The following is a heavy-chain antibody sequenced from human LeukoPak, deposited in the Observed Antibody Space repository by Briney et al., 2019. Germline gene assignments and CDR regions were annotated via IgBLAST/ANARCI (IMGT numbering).Heavy chain of an antibody. D-gene: IGHD3-16*01. V-gene: IGHV3-30-3*01. Sequence: GGSLRLSCAASGLTFSSSVIHWVRQAPGKRLEWVAAISSHGHNQYYADSVKDRFIVSRDNSKNTRYLQINSLRDDDTAIYYCARERGVLDAFDIWGQGTIVTVFS. CDR2: ISSHGHNQ. CDR3: ARERGVLDAFDI. J-gene: IGHJ3*02. CDR1: GLTFSSSV.